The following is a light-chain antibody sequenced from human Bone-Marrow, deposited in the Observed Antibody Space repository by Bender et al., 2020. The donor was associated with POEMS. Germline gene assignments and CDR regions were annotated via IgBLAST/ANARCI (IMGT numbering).Light chain of an antibody. V-gene: IGLV2-11*01. J-gene: IGLJ1*01. CDR1: SSDVGDYNY. Sequence: QSALTQPRSVSGSPGQSVTISCTGTSSDVGDYNYVSWYQHHPGKAPKLIIYDVTKRPSGVPDRFSGSKSGSTASLTISGLQAEDEADYFCCSYGGSFTYVFGTGTKVTVL. CDR2: DVT. CDR3: CSYGGSFTYV.